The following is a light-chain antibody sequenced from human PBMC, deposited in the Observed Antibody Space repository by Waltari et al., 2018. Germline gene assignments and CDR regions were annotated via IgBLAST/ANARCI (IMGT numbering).Light chain of an antibody. J-gene: IGKJ2*03. V-gene: IGKV1-13*02. CDR1: QGISSY. CDR2: YAN. Sequence: IQMSQSPSSLSASVGERVTITCRASQGISSYLNWYQQKPGKAPKLLIYYANSLASGVPSRFSGSGSGTEFTLTISSLQPEDFATYYCQQGNSNPYSFGQGTKVEIK. CDR3: QQGNSNPYS.